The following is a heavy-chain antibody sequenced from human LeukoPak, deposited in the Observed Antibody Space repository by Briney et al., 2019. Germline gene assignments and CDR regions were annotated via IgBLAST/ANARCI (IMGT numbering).Heavy chain of an antibody. Sequence: SETLSLTCTVSGGSISSYYWSWIRQPPGKGLEWIGEINHSGSTNYNPSLKSRVTISVDTSKNQFSLKLSSVTAADTAVYYCARGSQSLGYCSGGSCRAKIFDYWGQGTLVTVSS. CDR3: ARGSQSLGYCSGGSCRAKIFDY. CDR2: INHSGST. J-gene: IGHJ4*02. V-gene: IGHV4-34*01. CDR1: GGSISSYY. D-gene: IGHD2-15*01.